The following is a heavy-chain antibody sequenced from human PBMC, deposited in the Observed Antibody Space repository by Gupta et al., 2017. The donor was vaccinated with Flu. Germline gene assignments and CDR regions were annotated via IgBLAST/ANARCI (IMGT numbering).Heavy chain of an antibody. V-gene: IGHV3-30*03. J-gene: IGHJ4*02. CDR2: MSNDGRNK. D-gene: IGHD1-1*01. Sequence: QVQLVESGGGVVQTGRSLRLSCTASGFIFSSYGSHWVRQAPGKGLEWLAVMSNDGRNKYYADAVRGRFTISRDNSKNTLFLQMNSLRAEDTAVYYCARDSGWKYFDYWGQGTLVTVSS. CDR3: ARDSGWKYFDY. CDR1: GFIFSSYG.